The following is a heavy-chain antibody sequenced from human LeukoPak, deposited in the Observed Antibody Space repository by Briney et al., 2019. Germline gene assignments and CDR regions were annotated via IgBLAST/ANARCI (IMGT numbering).Heavy chain of an antibody. CDR2: INADNGDT. CDR1: GYTFTNYV. CDR3: ARERDYYDTNGYPNNWFDP. J-gene: IGHJ5*02. V-gene: IGHV1-3*01. Sequence: PGASVKVSCKASGYTFTNYVMSWVRQAPGQSFEWMGWINADNGDTKYSQKFQGRVTITIDTSASTAYMELRRLKSEDTAVYYCARERDYYDTNGYPNNWFDPWGQGTLVTVSS. D-gene: IGHD3-22*01.